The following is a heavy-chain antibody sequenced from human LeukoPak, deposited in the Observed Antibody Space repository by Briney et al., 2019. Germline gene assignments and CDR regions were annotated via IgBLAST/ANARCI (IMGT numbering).Heavy chain of an antibody. J-gene: IGHJ4*02. CDR1: GFSLSTSGVG. CDR2: IYWDDDK. CDR3: AHRRGSYYNEVYDY. Sequence: SGPTLVKPTQTLTLTCTFSGFSLSTSGVGVGWIRQPPGKALEWLALIYWDDDKRYSPSLKSRLTITKDTSKNQVVLTMTNMDPVDTATYYCAHRRGSYYNEVYDYWGQGTLVTVSS. V-gene: IGHV2-5*02. D-gene: IGHD3-10*01.